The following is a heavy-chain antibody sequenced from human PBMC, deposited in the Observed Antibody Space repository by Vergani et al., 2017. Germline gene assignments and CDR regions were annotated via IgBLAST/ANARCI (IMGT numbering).Heavy chain of an antibody. CDR1: GGPISSGGYY. J-gene: IGHJ6*03. CDR3: APAPEERGYSYCLHMDV. CDR2: IYYSVST. V-gene: IGHV4-31*03. D-gene: IGHD5-18*01. Sequence: QVQLQESGPGLVKPSQTLSLTCTVPGGPISSGGYYWSWIRQHPGKGLEWIGYIYYSVSTYYNPSLKSRVTISVDTSKNQFYLKLSSVTAADTAVYYCAPAPEERGYSYCLHMDVWGKGTTVTVSS.